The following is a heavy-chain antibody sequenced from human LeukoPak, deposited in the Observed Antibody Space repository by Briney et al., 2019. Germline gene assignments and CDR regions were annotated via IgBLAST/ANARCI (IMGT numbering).Heavy chain of an antibody. CDR1: GGSFSGYY. CDR2: INHSGST. V-gene: IGHV4-34*01. CDR3: ARDLYSSGWLPFDY. D-gene: IGHD6-19*01. J-gene: IGHJ4*02. Sequence: SETLSLTCAVYGGSFSGYYWSWIRQPPGKGLEWIGEINHSGSTNYNPSLKSRVTISVDTSKNQFSLKLSSVTAADTAVYYCARDLYSSGWLPFDYWGQGTLVTVSS.